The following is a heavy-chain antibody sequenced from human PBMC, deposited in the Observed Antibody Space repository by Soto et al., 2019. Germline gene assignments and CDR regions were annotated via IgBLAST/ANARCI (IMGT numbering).Heavy chain of an antibody. D-gene: IGHD5-12*01. Sequence: QVQLVQSGAEVKKPGASVKVSCKASGYTFTSYGISWVRQAPGQGLEWMGWISAYNGNTNYAQKLQGRVTMTTDTSTSTAYMELRSRRSDDTAVYYCARHSPGATNYYYYYYMDVWGKGTTVTVSS. J-gene: IGHJ6*03. CDR2: ISAYNGNT. V-gene: IGHV1-18*01. CDR1: GYTFTSYG. CDR3: ARHSPGATNYYYYYYMDV.